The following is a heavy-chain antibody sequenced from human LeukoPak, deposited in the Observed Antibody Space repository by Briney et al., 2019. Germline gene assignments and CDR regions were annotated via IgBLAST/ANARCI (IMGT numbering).Heavy chain of an antibody. Sequence: SETLSLTCAVYGGSFSGYYWSXXRQPPGKGXEXIGEIKHGRXTNYNPSLKSRVTISVDTYKNQFSLKLSSVTAADTAVYYCARTAVIVVVPAAMPTYYYYYYMDVWGTGTTVTVSS. D-gene: IGHD2-2*01. V-gene: IGHV4-34*01. CDR1: GGSFSGYY. J-gene: IGHJ6*03. CDR2: IKHGRXT. CDR3: ARTAVIVVVPAAMPTYYYYYYMDV.